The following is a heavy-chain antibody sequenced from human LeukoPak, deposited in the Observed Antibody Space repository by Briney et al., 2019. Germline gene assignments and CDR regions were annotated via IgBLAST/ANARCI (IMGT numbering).Heavy chain of an antibody. J-gene: IGHJ4*02. CDR3: TKYRSGNFDYYPDLDS. Sequence: PGGSLRLSCAASGFTFSHYGMHWVRQAPGKGLEWVAFTRYDESLKYYAGSVRGRFTISRDNSKNTLYLQMNSLRTEDTAIYYCTKYRSGNFDYYPDLDSWGQGTLVTVSS. CDR1: GFTFSHYG. V-gene: IGHV3-30*02. CDR2: TRYDESLK. D-gene: IGHD3-9*01.